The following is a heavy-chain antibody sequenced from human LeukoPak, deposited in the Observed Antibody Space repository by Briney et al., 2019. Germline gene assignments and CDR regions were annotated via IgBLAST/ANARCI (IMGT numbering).Heavy chain of an antibody. V-gene: IGHV3-23*01. CDR2: ISGSGGST. CDR1: GFTFSSYA. CDR3: AKGIAHYYYYMDV. J-gene: IGHJ6*03. Sequence: GGSLRLSCAASGFTFSSYAMSWVRQAPGKGLEWVSAISGSGGSTYYADSVKGRFTISRDNSKNTLYLQMSSLRAEDTAVYYCAKGIAHYYYYMDVWGKGTTVTVSS.